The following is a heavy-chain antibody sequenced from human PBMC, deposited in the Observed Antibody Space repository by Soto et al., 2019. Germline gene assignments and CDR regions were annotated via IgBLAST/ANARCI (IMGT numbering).Heavy chain of an antibody. CDR3: AIGSGSGLGVDY. Sequence: QVQLVQSGAEVKKPGSSVKVSCKASGGTFSSYTISWVRQAPGQGLEWMGRIIPILGIANYAQKFQGRVTITSDKSTSTAYMELSSLRSEDTAVYYCAIGSGSGLGVDYWGQGTLVTVSS. CDR1: GGTFSSYT. D-gene: IGHD6-19*01. J-gene: IGHJ4*02. CDR2: IIPILGIA. V-gene: IGHV1-69*02.